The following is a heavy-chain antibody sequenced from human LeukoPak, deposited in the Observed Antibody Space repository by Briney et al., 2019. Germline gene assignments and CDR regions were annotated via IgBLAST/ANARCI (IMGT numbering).Heavy chain of an antibody. V-gene: IGHV3-53*01. CDR1: GFTVSSNY. D-gene: IGHD5-12*01. CDR3: AKLPVRNSYDNVDY. Sequence: PGGSLRLSCAASGFTVSSNYMSWVRQAPGKGLEWVSVIYSGGSTYYADSVKGRFTISRDNSKNTLYLQMNSLRAEDTAVYYCAKLPVRNSYDNVDYWGQGTLVTVSS. J-gene: IGHJ4*02. CDR2: IYSGGST.